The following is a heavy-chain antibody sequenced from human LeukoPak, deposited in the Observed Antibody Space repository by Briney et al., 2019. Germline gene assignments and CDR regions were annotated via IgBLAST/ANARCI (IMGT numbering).Heavy chain of an antibody. CDR1: AFTFSSYG. V-gene: IGHV3-30*18. Sequence: GGSLRLSCAASAFTFSSYGMHWVRQAPGKGLEWVAVISYDGSNKYYADSVKGRFTISRDTSRNTLFLQMNSLRAEDTAVYYCAKDLMRDRWFGESWGQGTLVTVSS. CDR2: ISYDGSNK. J-gene: IGHJ5*02. CDR3: AKDLMRDRWFGES. D-gene: IGHD3-10*01.